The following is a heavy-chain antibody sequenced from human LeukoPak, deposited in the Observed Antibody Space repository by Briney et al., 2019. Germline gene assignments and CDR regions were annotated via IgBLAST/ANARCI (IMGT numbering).Heavy chain of an antibody. CDR2: ISWNSGSI. CDR3: AKSPLDSSGRYEVDY. CDR1: GFTFADYA. V-gene: IGHV3-9*01. Sequence: GGSLRLSCAASGFTFADYAMHWVRQAPGKGLEWVSGISWNSGSIGYADSVKGRFTISRDNAKNSLYLQMNSLRAEDTALYYCAKSPLDSSGRYEVDYWGQGTLVTVSS. J-gene: IGHJ4*02. D-gene: IGHD6-19*01.